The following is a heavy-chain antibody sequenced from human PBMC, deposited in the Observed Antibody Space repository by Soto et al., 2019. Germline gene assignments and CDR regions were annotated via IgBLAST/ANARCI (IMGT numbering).Heavy chain of an antibody. J-gene: IGHJ5*02. CDR2: IYYSGST. CDR3: VRLGAQEIDP. D-gene: IGHD3-16*01. V-gene: IGHV4-59*08. Sequence: PSGTLSLTCTVSGGSISSYYWSWIRQPPGKGLELIGYIYYSGSTNYNPSLKSRVTISVDTSKNQFSLKLSSVTAADTAVYYCVRLGAQEIDPWGQGTLVTVSS. CDR1: GGSISSYY.